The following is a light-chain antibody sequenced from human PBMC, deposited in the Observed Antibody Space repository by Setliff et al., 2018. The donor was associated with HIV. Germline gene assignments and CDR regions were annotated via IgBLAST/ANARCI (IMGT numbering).Light chain of an antibody. V-gene: IGLV1-40*01. CDR2: SFT. J-gene: IGLJ1*01. CDR3: QSYDSSLSGYV. Sequence: QSVLTQPPSVSGAPGQRVTISCTGSSSNIGAGFDVHWYQQFPGTAPKLLIYSFTNRPSGVPDRFSGSKSGTSASLAIAGLQAVDEADYYCQSYDSSLSGYVFGTGTKVTVL. CDR1: SSNIGAGFD.